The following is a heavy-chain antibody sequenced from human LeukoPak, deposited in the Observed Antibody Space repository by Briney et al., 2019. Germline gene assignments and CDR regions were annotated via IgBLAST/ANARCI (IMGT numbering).Heavy chain of an antibody. CDR2: SHYSGNT. D-gene: IGHD6-13*01. CDR3: ATRTDSSSTFYD. V-gene: IGHV4-59*01. J-gene: IGHJ4*02. Sequence: SETLSLSCTVSDGSISSYYWSWIRQPPGKGLEWIGYSHYSGNTNYNPSLKSRVTISVDTSKNQFSLKLSSVTAADTAVYYCATRTDSSSTFYDWGQGTLVTVSS. CDR1: DGSISSYY.